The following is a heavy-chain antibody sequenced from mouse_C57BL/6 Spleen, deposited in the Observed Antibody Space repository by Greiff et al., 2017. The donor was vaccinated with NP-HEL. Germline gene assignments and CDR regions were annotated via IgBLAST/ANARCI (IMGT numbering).Heavy chain of an antibody. V-gene: IGHV5-9*01. J-gene: IGHJ2*01. CDR2: ISGGGGNT. D-gene: IGHD1-1*01. Sequence: EVKVVESGGGLVKPGGSLKLSCAASGFTFSSYTMSWVRQTPEKRLEWVATISGGGGNTYYPDSVKGRFTISRDNAKNTLYLQMSSLRSEDTALYYCARPQFITTAFDYWGQGTTLTVSS. CDR3: ARPQFITTAFDY. CDR1: GFTFSSYT.